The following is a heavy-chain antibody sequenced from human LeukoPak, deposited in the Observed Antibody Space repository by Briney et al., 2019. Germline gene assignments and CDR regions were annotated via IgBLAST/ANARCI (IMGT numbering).Heavy chain of an antibody. D-gene: IGHD1-14*01. CDR3: AKDQGGGNHRVYFEN. CDR2: VWSDGNNK. CDR1: GFTFNTYA. Sequence: TGGSLRLSCVASGFTFNTYALHWVRQAPGKGLEWVAIVWSDGNNKFYGGSVKGRFTISRDNSENTLHLQMNSLRAEDTAMYYCAKDQGGGNHRVYFENWGQGTLVTVSP. V-gene: IGHV3-33*06. J-gene: IGHJ4*02.